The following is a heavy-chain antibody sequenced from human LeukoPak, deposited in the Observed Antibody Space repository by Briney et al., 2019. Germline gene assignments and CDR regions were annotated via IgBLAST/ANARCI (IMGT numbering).Heavy chain of an antibody. V-gene: IGHV1-69*04. D-gene: IGHD5-18*01. CDR2: IIPILGIA. CDR1: GGTFSSYA. Sequence: ASVKVSCKASGGTFSSYAISWVRQAPGQGLEWMGRIIPILGIANYAQKFQGRVTITADKSTSTAYMELSSLRSEDTAVYYCARDPLGYSYALYYYGMDVWGQGTTVTVSS. CDR3: ARDPLGYSYALYYYGMDV. J-gene: IGHJ6*02.